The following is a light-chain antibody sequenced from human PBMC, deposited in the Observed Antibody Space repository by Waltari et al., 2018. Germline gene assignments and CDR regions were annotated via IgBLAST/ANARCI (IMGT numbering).Light chain of an antibody. Sequence: DIVMTQSPDSLAVSLGERATINCKSSQSVLYSSNNKNYLAWYQQKPGQPTKLLIYWASTRESGVPDRFSGSGSGTDFTLTISSLQAEDVAVYYCQQYLSTPPTFGQGTKVEIK. CDR1: QSVLYSSNNKNY. J-gene: IGKJ1*01. CDR2: WAS. CDR3: QQYLSTPPT. V-gene: IGKV4-1*01.